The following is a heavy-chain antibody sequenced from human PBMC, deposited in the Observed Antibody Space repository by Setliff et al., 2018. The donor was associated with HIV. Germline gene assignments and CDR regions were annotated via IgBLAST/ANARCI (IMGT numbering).Heavy chain of an antibody. V-gene: IGHV4-34*01. D-gene: IGHD2-21*01. CDR2: IYYSGTT. CDR1: GGSFSGYY. J-gene: IGHJ6*04. CDR3: ARLYLTVTPDI. Sequence: SETLSLTCAVYGGSFSGYYWSWIRQPPGKGLEWLGTIYYSGTTYYNPSLKSRVTISIDTSKNQFSLKLSSVTAADTAVYYCARLYLTVTPDIWGKGTTVTVSS.